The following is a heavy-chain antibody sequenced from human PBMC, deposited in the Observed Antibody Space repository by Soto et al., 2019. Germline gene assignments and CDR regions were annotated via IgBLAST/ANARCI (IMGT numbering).Heavy chain of an antibody. CDR2: KYKSEST. J-gene: IGHJ4*02. V-gene: IGHV4-30-4*08. Sequence: QVQLQESGPGLVKPSQTLSLTCTVSGGSLSSGDYYWSWIRQPPGKGLEWIGYKYKSESTYYNPSLKGRVTISLDTSKNQFSLKLSSVTAADTAVYYCARDRMYDSSGYYYPHCDYWGQGTLVTVSS. D-gene: IGHD3-22*01. CDR3: ARDRMYDSSGYYYPHCDY. CDR1: GGSLSSGDYY.